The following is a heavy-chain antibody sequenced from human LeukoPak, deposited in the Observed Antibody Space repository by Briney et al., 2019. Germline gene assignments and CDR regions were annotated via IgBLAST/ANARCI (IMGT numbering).Heavy chain of an antibody. CDR2: INHSGST. Sequence: PSETLSLTCAVYGGSFSGYYWSWIRQPPGKGLEWIGEINHSGSTNYNPSLKSRVTISVDTSKNQFSLKLSSVTAADAAVHYCARGGVASYYYYYMDVWGKGTTVTVSS. J-gene: IGHJ6*03. CDR3: ARGGVASYYYYYMDV. V-gene: IGHV4-34*01. CDR1: GGSFSGYY. D-gene: IGHD3-3*01.